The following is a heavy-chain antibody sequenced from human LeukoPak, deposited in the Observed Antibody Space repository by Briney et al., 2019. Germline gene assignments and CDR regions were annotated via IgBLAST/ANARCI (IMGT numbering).Heavy chain of an antibody. CDR3: AKSGATGRPRIDY. CDR1: AFTFSSYA. J-gene: IGHJ4*02. D-gene: IGHD1-26*01. V-gene: IGHV3-23*01. Sequence: GGSLRLSCAASAFTFSSYAMSWVRQPPGKGLQWGATISGSGGSTYYADSVKGRFTKSRDNSKNTLCRQMYSLRSAATPVYDCAKSGATGRPRIDYSGQGTLVTVSS. CDR2: ISGSGGST.